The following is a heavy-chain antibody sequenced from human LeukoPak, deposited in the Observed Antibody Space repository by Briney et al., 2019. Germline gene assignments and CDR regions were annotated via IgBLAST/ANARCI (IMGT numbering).Heavy chain of an antibody. D-gene: IGHD3-3*01. CDR1: GGSISSSNW. CDR3: ARVTPPYYDFWSGYSPRGYYYYGMDV. J-gene: IGHJ6*02. Sequence: SGTLSLTCAVSGGSISSSNWWSWVRQPPGKGLEWIGEIYHSGSTNYNPSFKSRVTISVDTSKNQFSLKLSSVTAADTAVYYCARVTPPYYDFWSGYSPRGYYYYGMDVWGQGTTVTVSS. CDR2: IYHSGST. V-gene: IGHV4-4*02.